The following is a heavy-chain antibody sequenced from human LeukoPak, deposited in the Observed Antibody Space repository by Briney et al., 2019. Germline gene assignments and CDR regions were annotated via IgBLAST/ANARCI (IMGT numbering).Heavy chain of an antibody. D-gene: IGHD6-13*01. V-gene: IGHV3-30*18. Sequence: GGSLRLPCAASGFTFSYYGMHWVRQAPGKGLEWVAVISYDGSNTYFADSVKGRFTISRDNSKDTVYLQMNSLRAEDTAVYYCAKDSRWQQLDYYFDYWGQGTLVTVSS. CDR2: ISYDGSNT. CDR1: GFTFSYYG. J-gene: IGHJ4*02. CDR3: AKDSRWQQLDYYFDY.